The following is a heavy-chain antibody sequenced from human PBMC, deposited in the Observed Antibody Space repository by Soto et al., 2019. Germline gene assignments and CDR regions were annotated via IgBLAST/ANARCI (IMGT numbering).Heavy chain of an antibody. V-gene: IGHV4-30-4*01. CDR1: GGSVRSGDYY. CDR2: IYYTGTT. J-gene: IGHJ6*02. Sequence: SETLSLTCTVSGGSVRSGDYYWSWIRQPPGKGLEWIGHIYYTGTTYYSPALKSRLTISLDTSKNQISLKLSSVTAADTAVYYCARDLKMVTTSYYHHFFDVWGQGATVTVSS. CDR3: ARDLKMVTTSYYHHFFDV. D-gene: IGHD4-17*01.